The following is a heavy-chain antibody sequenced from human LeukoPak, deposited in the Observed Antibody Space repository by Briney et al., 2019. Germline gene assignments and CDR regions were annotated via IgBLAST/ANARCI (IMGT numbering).Heavy chain of an antibody. CDR2: INPNSGGT. J-gene: IGHJ4*02. D-gene: IGHD3-16*02. Sequence: ASVKVSFKASVYTFTGYYMHWVRQAPGQGLEWMGWINPNSGGTNYAQKFQGRVTMTRDTSISTAYMELSRLRSDDTAVYYCARLRLGELSLDYWGQGTLVTVSS. CDR3: ARLRLGELSLDY. V-gene: IGHV1-2*02. CDR1: VYTFTGYY.